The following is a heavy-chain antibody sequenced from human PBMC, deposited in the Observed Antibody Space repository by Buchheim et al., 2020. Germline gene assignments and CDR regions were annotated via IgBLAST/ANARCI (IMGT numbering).Heavy chain of an antibody. CDR3: STGGYYFDY. J-gene: IGHJ4*02. D-gene: IGHD2-15*01. V-gene: IGHV3-15*01. CDR1: GFTFSNAW. CDR2: MKSKVDGGTT. Sequence: EVQLVESGGGLVKPGGSLRLSCAASGFTFSNAWMNWVRQVPGKGLEWVGRMKSKVDGGTTDYAAPVKGRFTISRDDSNNTVYLQMNSLKTEDTAMYSCSTGGYYFDYWGQGTL.